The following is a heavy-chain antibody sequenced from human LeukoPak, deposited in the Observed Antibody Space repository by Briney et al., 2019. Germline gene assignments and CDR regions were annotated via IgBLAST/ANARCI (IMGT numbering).Heavy chain of an antibody. Sequence: PSETLSLTCTVSGGSISSGSYYWSWIRQPAGKGLEWIGRIYTSGSTNYNPSLKSRVTISVDTSKNQFSLKLSSVTAADTAVYYCARETVQSGIDYWGQGTLVTVSS. D-gene: IGHD3-10*01. CDR2: IYTSGST. CDR1: GGSISSGSYY. CDR3: ARETVQSGIDY. J-gene: IGHJ4*02. V-gene: IGHV4-61*02.